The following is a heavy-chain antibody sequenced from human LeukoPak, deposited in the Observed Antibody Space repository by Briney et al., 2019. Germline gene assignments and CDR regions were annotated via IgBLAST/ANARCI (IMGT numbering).Heavy chain of an antibody. CDR2: IYWNDDK. Sequence: SGPTLVKPTQTLTLTCTFSGFSLSTSGVGVGWIRQPPGKALEWLALIYWNDDKRYSPSLKSRLTITKDTSKNQVVLTMTNMDPVDTATYYCAHTLRFLEWLPLDYFDYWGQGTLVTVSS. CDR1: GFSLSTSGVG. V-gene: IGHV2-5*01. D-gene: IGHD3-3*01. J-gene: IGHJ4*02. CDR3: AHTLRFLEWLPLDYFDY.